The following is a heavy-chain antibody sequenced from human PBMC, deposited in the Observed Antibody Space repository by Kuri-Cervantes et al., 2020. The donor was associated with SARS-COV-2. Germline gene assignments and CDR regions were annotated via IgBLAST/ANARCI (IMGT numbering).Heavy chain of an antibody. D-gene: IGHD2-15*01. V-gene: IGHV4-4*02. Sequence: SETLSLTCAVSGGSISSSNWWSWVRQPPGKGLEWIGEIYHSGSTNYNPSLKSRVTISVDKSKNQFSLELSSVTAADTAVYYCARATHGRSYSFLYYWGQGTLVTVSS. CDR2: IYHSGST. J-gene: IGHJ4*02. CDR1: GGSISSSNW. CDR3: ARATHGRSYSFLYY.